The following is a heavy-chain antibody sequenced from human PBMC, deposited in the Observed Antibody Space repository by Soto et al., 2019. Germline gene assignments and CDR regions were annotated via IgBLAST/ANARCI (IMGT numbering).Heavy chain of an antibody. CDR2: ISYDGSNK. V-gene: IGHV3-30-3*01. CDR3: ARDPMGRYYGSGSYYFDY. D-gene: IGHD3-10*01. CDR1: GFTFSSYA. J-gene: IGHJ4*02. Sequence: PGGSLRLSCAASGFTFSSYAMHWVRQAPGKGLEWVAVISYDGSNKYYADSVKGRFTISRDNSKNTLYLQMNSLRAEDTALYYCARDPMGRYYGSGSYYFDYWGQGTLVTVSS.